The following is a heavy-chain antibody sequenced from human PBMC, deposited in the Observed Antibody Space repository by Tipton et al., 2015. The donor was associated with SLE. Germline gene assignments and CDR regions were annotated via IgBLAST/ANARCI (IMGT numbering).Heavy chain of an antibody. Sequence: SLRLSCAASGFTFSSYAMSWVRQAPGKGLEWVANIKQDGSEKYYVDSVKGRFTISRDNAKNSLYLQMNSLRAEDTAVYYCARDGMVGATDYWGQGTLVTVSS. V-gene: IGHV3-7*03. CDR2: IKQDGSEK. J-gene: IGHJ4*02. CDR3: ARDGMVGATDY. D-gene: IGHD1-26*01. CDR1: GFTFSSYA.